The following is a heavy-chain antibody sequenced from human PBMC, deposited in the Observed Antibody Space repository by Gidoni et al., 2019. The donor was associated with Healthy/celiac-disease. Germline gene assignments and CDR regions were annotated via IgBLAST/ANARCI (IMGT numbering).Heavy chain of an antibody. CDR1: GYSISSGYY. J-gene: IGHJ3*02. CDR3: ARGYCSSTSCPRFDAFDI. D-gene: IGHD2-2*01. CDR2: IYHSGST. Sequence: QVQLQESGPGLVKPSETLSLTCTVSGYSISSGYYWGWIRQPPGKGLEWIGSIYHSGSTYYNPSLKSRVTISVDTSKNQFSLKLSSVTAADTAVYYCARGYCSSTSCPRFDAFDIWGQGTMVTVSS. V-gene: IGHV4-38-2*02.